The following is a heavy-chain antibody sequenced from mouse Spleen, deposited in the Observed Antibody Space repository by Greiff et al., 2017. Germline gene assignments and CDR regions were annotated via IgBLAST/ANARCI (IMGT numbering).Heavy chain of an antibody. J-gene: IGHJ1*01. D-gene: IGHD1-2*01. CDR3: ARFYYGNWYFDV. CDR1: GYTFTSYW. Sequence: VQLQQPGAELVKPGASVKMSCKASGYTFTSYWITWVKQRPGQGLEWIGDIYPGSGSTNYNEKFKSKATLTVDTSSSTAYMQLSSLTSEDSAVYYCARFYYGNWYFDVWGAGTTVTVSS. V-gene: IGHV1-55*01. CDR2: IYPGSGST.